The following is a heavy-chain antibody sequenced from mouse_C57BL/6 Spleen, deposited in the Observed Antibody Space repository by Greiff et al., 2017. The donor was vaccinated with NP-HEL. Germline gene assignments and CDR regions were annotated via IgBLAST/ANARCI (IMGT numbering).Heavy chain of an antibody. CDR3: ARPMVTTGDYFDY. D-gene: IGHD2-2*01. CDR1: GFTFSSYG. V-gene: IGHV5-6*01. J-gene: IGHJ2*01. CDR2: ISSGGSYT. Sequence: EVKLQESGGDLVKPGGSLKLSCAASGFTFSSYGMSWVRQTPDKRLEWVATISSGGSYTYYPDSVKGRFTISRDNAKNTLYLQMSSLKSEDTAMYYCARPMVTTGDYFDYWGQGTTLTVSS.